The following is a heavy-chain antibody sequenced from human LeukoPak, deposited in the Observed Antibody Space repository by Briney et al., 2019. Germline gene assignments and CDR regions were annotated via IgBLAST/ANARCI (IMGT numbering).Heavy chain of an antibody. Sequence: GGSLRLSCAASGFTFSSYWMSWVRQAPGKGLEWVANIKQDGSEKYYVDSVTGRFTISRDNAKNSLYLQMNSLRAEDTAVYYCARDYDFWSGYYRLNWFDPWGQGTLVTVS. CDR1: GFTFSSYW. D-gene: IGHD3-3*01. CDR2: IKQDGSEK. J-gene: IGHJ5*02. CDR3: ARDYDFWSGYYRLNWFDP. V-gene: IGHV3-7*01.